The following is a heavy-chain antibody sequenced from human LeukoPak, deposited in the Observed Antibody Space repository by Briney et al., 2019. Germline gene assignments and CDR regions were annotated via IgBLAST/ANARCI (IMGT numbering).Heavy chain of an antibody. V-gene: IGHV3-30*03. J-gene: IGHJ4*02. D-gene: IGHD1-26*01. CDR1: VFTFSYNT. CDR2: ISIDGRNK. CDR3: ASDGVGATVFDY. Sequence: GGSLRLPCSSSVFTFSYNTMHWVRKAPGKLLECVAFISIDGRNKEYADSVKGRFTISRDNSKNTLYLQINSLRPEDTAVYYCASDGVGATVFDYWGQGTLVTVSS.